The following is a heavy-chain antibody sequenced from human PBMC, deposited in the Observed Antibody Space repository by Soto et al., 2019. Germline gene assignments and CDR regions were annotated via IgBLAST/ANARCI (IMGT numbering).Heavy chain of an antibody. Sequence: WGSLRLSCAASGFTFTSYVIIFFRHSPFKWLEWVAGISGGGSTAFYADSVKGRFTISRDNAKNTVVLQMDSLRAEDTAIYYCAKDSNKYSSSLRGRYFDYWGQGTLVTVSS. CDR1: GFTFTSYV. CDR3: AKDSNKYSSSLRGRYFDY. V-gene: IGHV3-23*01. D-gene: IGHD3-22*01. CDR2: ISGGGSTA. J-gene: IGHJ4*02.